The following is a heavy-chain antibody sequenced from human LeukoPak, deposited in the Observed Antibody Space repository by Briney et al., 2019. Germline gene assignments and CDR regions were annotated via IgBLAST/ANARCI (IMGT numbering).Heavy chain of an antibody. D-gene: IGHD3-3*01. J-gene: IGHJ4*02. CDR2: MNPNSGNT. CDR1: GYTFTSYD. Sequence: ASVKVSCKASGYTFTSYDINWVQQATGQGLEWMGWMNPNSGNTGYAQKFQGRVTMTRNTSISTAHMELSSLRSEDTAVYYCASWDFWSGYYLVWGQGTLVTVSS. CDR3: ASWDFWSGYYLV. V-gene: IGHV1-8*01.